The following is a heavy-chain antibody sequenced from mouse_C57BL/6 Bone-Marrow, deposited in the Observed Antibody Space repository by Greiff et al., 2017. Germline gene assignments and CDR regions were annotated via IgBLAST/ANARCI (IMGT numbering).Heavy chain of an antibody. J-gene: IGHJ3*01. CDR2: IYPGNSDT. Sequence: DVQLVESGTVLARPGASVKMSCKTSGYTFTSYWMHWVKQRPGQGLEWIGAIYPGNSDTSYNQKFTGKAKLTAVTSASTAYMELSSLTNEDSAVYYCTIIAYWGQGTLVTVSA. CDR3: TIIAY. V-gene: IGHV1-5*01. CDR1: GYTFTSYW.